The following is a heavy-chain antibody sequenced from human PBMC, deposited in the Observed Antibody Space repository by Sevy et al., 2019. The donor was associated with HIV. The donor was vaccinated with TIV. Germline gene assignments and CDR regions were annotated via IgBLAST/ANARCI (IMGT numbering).Heavy chain of an antibody. J-gene: IGHJ4*02. D-gene: IGHD6-19*01. CDR2: IIPIFGTA. V-gene: IGHV1-69*13. CDR1: GGTFSSYA. Sequence: ASVKVSCKASGGTFSSYAISWVRQAPGQGLEWMGGIIPIFGTANYAQKFQGRVTITADESTGTAYMELSSLRSEDTAVYYCARVGYSSGWYVPITFWGQGTLVTVSS. CDR3: ARVGYSSGWYVPITF.